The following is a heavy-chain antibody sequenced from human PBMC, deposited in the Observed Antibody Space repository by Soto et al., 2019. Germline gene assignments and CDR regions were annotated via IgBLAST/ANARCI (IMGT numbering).Heavy chain of an antibody. CDR2: ISGSGATT. V-gene: IGHV3-23*01. CDR3: TKGGIPRRYNIPKVDFDY. CDR1: GFIFSNYA. J-gene: IGHJ4*02. D-gene: IGHD1-1*01. Sequence: GGSLRLSCAASGFIFSNYAMSWVRQAPGRGLEWVSAISGSGATTYYPDSVKCRFTISRDNSKNTLYLQMNNLGADDTAVYYCTKGGIPRRYNIPKVDFDYWGQGTLVTVSS.